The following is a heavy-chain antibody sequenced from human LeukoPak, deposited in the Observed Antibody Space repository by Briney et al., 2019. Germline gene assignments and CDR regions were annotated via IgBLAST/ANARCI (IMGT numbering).Heavy chain of an antibody. D-gene: IGHD3-22*01. CDR3: AKSGSGYYYDSSGLDY. CDR2: ISGSGGST. Sequence: GGSLRLSCAASGFTFSSYAMSWVRQAPGKGLEWVSAISGSGGSTYYADSVKGRSTISRDNSKHTLYLQMNSLRAEDTAVYYCAKSGSGYYYDSSGLDYWGQGTLVTVSS. V-gene: IGHV3-23*01. J-gene: IGHJ4*02. CDR1: GFTFSSYA.